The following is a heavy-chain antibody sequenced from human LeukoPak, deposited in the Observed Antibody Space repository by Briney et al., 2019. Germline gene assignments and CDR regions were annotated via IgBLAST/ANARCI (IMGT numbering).Heavy chain of an antibody. V-gene: IGHV4-39*07. CDR3: ARAANLYAMDY. D-gene: IGHD2-8*01. CDR2: IYYSGST. J-gene: IGHJ4*02. CDR1: GGSISSSSYY. Sequence: SETLSLTCTVSGGSISSSSYYWGWIRQPPGKGLEWIGSIYYSGSTYYNPSLKSRVTISVDTSKNQFSLKLSSVTAADTAVYYCARAANLYAMDYWGQGTLVTVSS.